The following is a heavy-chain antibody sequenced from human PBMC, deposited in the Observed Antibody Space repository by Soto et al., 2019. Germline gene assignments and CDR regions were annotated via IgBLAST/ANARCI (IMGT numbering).Heavy chain of an antibody. V-gene: IGHV4-59*01. J-gene: IGHJ6*03. D-gene: IGHD2-8*01. CDR3: ARNLYAYYYYYMDV. Sequence: SETLSLTCTVSGGSISSYYWSWIRQPPGKGLEWIGYIYYSGSTNYNPSLKSRVTISVDTSKNQFSLKLSSVTAADTAVYYCARNLYAYYYYYMDVWGKGTTVTVSS. CDR1: GGSISSYY. CDR2: IYYSGST.